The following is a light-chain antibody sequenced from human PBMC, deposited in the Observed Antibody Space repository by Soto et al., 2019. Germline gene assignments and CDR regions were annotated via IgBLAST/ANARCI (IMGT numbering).Light chain of an antibody. CDR2: LGS. Sequence: DIVMTQSPLSLPVTPGEPASISCRSSQSLLHSNGYNYLDWYLQKPGQSPQLLIYLGSNRASGVPDRFSGSRSGTDFTLKISRVEAEDVGVYYCMQALQTHRTFGQGTKVEIK. V-gene: IGKV2-28*01. J-gene: IGKJ1*01. CDR3: MQALQTHRT. CDR1: QSLLHSNGYNY.